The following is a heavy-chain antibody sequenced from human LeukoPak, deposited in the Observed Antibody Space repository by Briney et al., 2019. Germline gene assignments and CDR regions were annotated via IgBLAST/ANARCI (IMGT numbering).Heavy chain of an antibody. CDR2: MNPNSGNT. J-gene: IGHJ3*02. CDR3: ARAYYYDSRGAFDI. D-gene: IGHD3-22*01. Sequence: ASVKVSCKASGYTFTSYDINWVRQATGQGLEWMGWMNPNSGNTGYAQKFQGRVTMTRNTSIGAAYMELSSLRSEDTAVYYCARAYYYDSRGAFDIWGQGTMVTVSS. CDR1: GYTFTSYD. V-gene: IGHV1-8*01.